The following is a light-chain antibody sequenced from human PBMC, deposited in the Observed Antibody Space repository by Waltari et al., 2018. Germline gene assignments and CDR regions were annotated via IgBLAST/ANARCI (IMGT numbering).Light chain of an antibody. CDR2: DAS. CDR1: QSVGKY. Sequence: DIVLTQSPGTLSLSPGERASLFCRASQSVGKYLAWYQQKPGQAPRLGMYDASTRATGIPDRFSGSGSGTDFSLTISRLEPEDFAVYYCQKYVNLPATFGQGTRVEIK. J-gene: IGKJ1*01. V-gene: IGKV3-20*01. CDR3: QKYVNLPAT.